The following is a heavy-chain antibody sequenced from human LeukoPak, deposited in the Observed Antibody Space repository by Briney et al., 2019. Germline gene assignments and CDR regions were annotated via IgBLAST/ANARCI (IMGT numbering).Heavy chain of an antibody. CDR3: AKDMVSGRRSRYYDILTGYYC. J-gene: IGHJ4*02. CDR1: GFTFSSYA. V-gene: IGHV3-23*01. CDR2: ISGSGGST. D-gene: IGHD3-9*01. Sequence: GGPLRLSCAASGFTFSSYAMSWVRQAPGKGLEWVSAISGSGGSTYYADSVKGRFTISRDNSKNTLYLQMNSLRAEDTAVYYCAKDMVSGRRSRYYDILTGYYCWGQGTLVTVSS.